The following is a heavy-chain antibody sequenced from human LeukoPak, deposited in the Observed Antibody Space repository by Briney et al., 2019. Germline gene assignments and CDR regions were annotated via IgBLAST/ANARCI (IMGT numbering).Heavy chain of an antibody. CDR2: IYYSGST. CDR1: GGSISSGSYY. J-gene: IGHJ4*02. V-gene: IGHV4-39*01. CDR3: AGAAYSGYDYYLYK. Sequence: PSETLSLACTVSGGSISSGSYYWGWIRQPPGKGREWIGSIYYSGSTYNHPSLKSPVTISVDTSKNQFSLKLSSVTAAATAVYYCAGAAYSGYDYYLYKWGQKTLGTVSS. D-gene: IGHD5-12*01.